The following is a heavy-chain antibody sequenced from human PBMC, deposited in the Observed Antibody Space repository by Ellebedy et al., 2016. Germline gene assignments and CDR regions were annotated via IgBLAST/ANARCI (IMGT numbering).Heavy chain of an antibody. J-gene: IGHJ3*02. D-gene: IGHD2-2*01. CDR2: IKQDGSEK. CDR1: GFTFSSYW. V-gene: IGHV3-7*02. CDR3: ATDCSTPGLGAFDI. Sequence: GGSLRLSXAASGFTFSSYWMSWVRQAPGKGLEWVANIKQDGSEKYYVDSVKGRFTISRDNAKNSLYLQMNSLRAEDTAVYYCATDCSTPGLGAFDIWGQGTMVTVSS.